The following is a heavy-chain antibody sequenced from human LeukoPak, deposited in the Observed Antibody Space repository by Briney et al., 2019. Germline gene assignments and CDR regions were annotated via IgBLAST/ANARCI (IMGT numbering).Heavy chain of an antibody. CDR1: GGSISSYY. CDR2: IYYSGST. CDR3: ARVGLPSRAHVLRYFDWPLYFDY. Sequence: PSETLSLTCTVSGGSISSYYWSWIRQPPGKGLEWIGYIYYSGSTNYNPSLKSRVTISVDTSKNQFSLKLSSVTAADTAVYYCARVGLPSRAHVLRYFDWPLYFDYWGQGTLVTVSS. J-gene: IGHJ4*02. V-gene: IGHV4-59*01. D-gene: IGHD3-9*01.